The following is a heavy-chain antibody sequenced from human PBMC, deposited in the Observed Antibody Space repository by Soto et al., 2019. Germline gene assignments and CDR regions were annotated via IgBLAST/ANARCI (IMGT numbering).Heavy chain of an antibody. V-gene: IGHV3-23*01. CDR2: ISGSGGST. J-gene: IGHJ3*02. D-gene: IGHD1-26*01. Sequence: GGSLRPACEVSAFTFGSYAMSWVRQAPGRGLEWVSSISGSGGSTYHADSVNGRFTISRDNSKNTVFLQMNSLRAEDTAVYYCGKDSPYSAGYKDDAFDIWGQGSLVTVSS. CDR3: GKDSPYSAGYKDDAFDI. CDR1: AFTFGSYA.